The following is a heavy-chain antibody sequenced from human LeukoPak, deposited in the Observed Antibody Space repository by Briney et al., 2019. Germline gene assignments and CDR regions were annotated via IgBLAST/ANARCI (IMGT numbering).Heavy chain of an antibody. CDR3: ARSPYAVTTSGEFDF. CDR1: GYTFTGYY. J-gene: IGHJ4*02. CDR2: IHPSGGDT. V-gene: IGHV1-46*01. Sequence: ASVKVSCKASGYTFTGYYMHWVRQAPGQGPEWMGIIHPSGGDTGYAQKFQGRVTMTRDMSTSTVYMELSSLIPEDTAVYYCARSPYAVTTSGEFDFWGQGTLVTVSS. D-gene: IGHD4-17*01.